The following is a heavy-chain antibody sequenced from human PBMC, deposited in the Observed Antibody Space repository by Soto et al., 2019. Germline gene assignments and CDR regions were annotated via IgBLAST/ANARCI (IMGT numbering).Heavy chain of an antibody. CDR3: DIYYGSGSYQFNY. V-gene: IGHV3-66*01. CDR1: GFSFSNYA. Sequence: GGSLRLSCAASGFSFSNYAMSWVRQAPGKGLEWVSVIYSGGSTYYADSVKGRFTISRDNSKNTLYLQMNSLRAEDTAVYYCDIYYGSGSYQFNYWGQGTLVTVSS. CDR2: IYSGGST. D-gene: IGHD3-10*01. J-gene: IGHJ4*02.